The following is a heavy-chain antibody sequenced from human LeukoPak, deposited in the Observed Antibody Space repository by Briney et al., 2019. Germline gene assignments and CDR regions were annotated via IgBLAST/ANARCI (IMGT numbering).Heavy chain of an antibody. CDR3: ARSVEGYCRGGSCYYYSYYMDV. D-gene: IGHD2-15*01. V-gene: IGHV3-7*01. Sequence: GGSLRLSCAASGFTFSSYWMSWVRQAPGKGLEWVANIKQDGSEKYYVDSVKGRFTISRDNAKNSLYLQMNSLRAEDTAVYYCARSVEGYCRGGSCYYYSYYMDVWGKGTTVTVSS. CDR2: IKQDGSEK. CDR1: GFTFSSYW. J-gene: IGHJ6*03.